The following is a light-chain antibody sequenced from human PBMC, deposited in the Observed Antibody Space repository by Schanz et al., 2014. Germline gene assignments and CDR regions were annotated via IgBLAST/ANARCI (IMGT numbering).Light chain of an antibody. CDR1: ASDVGGYNY. CDR2: DVS. J-gene: IGLJ2*01. CDR3: SAYTSSSTLV. Sequence: QSALTQPASVSGSPGQSITISCTGTASDVGGYNYVSWYQQYPGKAPKLLIYDVSHRPSGVSNRFSGSKSGNTASLTISGLQAEDEADYYCSAYTSSSTLVFGGGTKVTVL. V-gene: IGLV2-14*01.